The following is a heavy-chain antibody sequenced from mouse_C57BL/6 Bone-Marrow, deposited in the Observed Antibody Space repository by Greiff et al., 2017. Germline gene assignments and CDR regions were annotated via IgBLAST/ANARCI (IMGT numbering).Heavy chain of an antibody. J-gene: IGHJ1*03. D-gene: IGHD1-1*01. CDR2: IYPGSGNT. V-gene: IGHV1-76*01. CDR1: GYTFTDYY. Sequence: VQLKESGAELVRPGASVKLSCKASGYTFTDYYINWVKQRPGQGLEWIARIYPGSGNTYYNEKFKGKATLTAEKSSSTAYMQLSSLTSEDSAVYFCARWDYYYGSSYHWYFDVWGTGTTVTVSS. CDR3: ARWDYYYGSSYHWYFDV.